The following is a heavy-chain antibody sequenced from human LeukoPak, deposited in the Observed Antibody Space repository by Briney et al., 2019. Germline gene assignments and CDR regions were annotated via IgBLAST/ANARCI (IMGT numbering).Heavy chain of an antibody. V-gene: IGHV4-39*01. CDR1: GGSISSSSYY. CDR3: ARLRPMYYYDSSGYYLFDY. CDR2: IYYSGSI. Sequence: SETLSLTCTVSGGSISSSSYYWGWIRQPPGKGLEWIGSIYYSGSIYYNPSLKSRVTISVDTSKNQFSLKLSSVTAADTAVYYCARLRPMYYYDSSGYYLFDYWGQGTLVTVSS. D-gene: IGHD3-22*01. J-gene: IGHJ4*02.